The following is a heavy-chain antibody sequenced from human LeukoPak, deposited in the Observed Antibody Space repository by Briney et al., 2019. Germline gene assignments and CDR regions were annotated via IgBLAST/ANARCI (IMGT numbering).Heavy chain of an antibody. CDR3: ARASHYYYYMDV. V-gene: IGHV4-59*08. CDR2: IYYSGST. Sequence: SETLSLTCTVSGGSISSYYWSWIRQPPGKGLEWIGYIYYSGSTNYNPSLKSRVTISVDTSKNQFSLKLSSVTAADTAVYYCARASHYYYYMDVWGKGTTVTVSS. J-gene: IGHJ6*03. CDR1: GGSISSYY.